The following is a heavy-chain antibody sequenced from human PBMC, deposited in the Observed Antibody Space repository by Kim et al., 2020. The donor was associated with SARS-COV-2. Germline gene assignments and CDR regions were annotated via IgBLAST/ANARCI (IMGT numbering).Heavy chain of an antibody. V-gene: IGHV3-33*01. J-gene: IGHJ4*02. CDR1: GFTFSSYG. Sequence: GGSLRLSCAASGFTFSSYGMHWVRQAPGKGLEWVAVIWYDGSNKYYADSVKGRFTISRDNSKNTLYLQMNSLRAEDTAVYYCARKGRNYDFWSGYVFDYWGQGTLVTVSS. CDR3: ARKGRNYDFWSGYVFDY. CDR2: IWYDGSNK. D-gene: IGHD3-3*01.